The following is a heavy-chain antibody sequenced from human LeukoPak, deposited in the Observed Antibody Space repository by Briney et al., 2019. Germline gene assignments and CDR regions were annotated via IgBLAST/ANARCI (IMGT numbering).Heavy chain of an antibody. V-gene: IGHV1-18*01. J-gene: IGHJ4*02. Sequence: ASVKVSCKASGYTFTSYGISWVRRAPGQGLEWMGWISAYNGNTNYAQKLQGRVTMTTDTSTSTAYMELRSLRSDDTAVYYCARDPSGSGSYYNDNYFDYWGQGTLVTVSS. CDR2: ISAYNGNT. CDR3: ARDPSGSGSYYNDNYFDY. D-gene: IGHD3-10*01. CDR1: GYTFTSYG.